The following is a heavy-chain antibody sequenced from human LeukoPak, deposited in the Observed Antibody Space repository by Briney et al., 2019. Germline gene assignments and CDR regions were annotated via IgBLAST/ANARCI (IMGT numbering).Heavy chain of an antibody. D-gene: IGHD3-10*01. CDR3: ARKRFRGVRVSDY. CDR2: IWYDGSYK. CDR1: GFIFNNYD. V-gene: IGHV3-33*01. Sequence: GGSLRLSCTASGFIFNNYDMHWVRQAPGKGLEWVAVIWYDGSYKYYADSVKGRFTISRDNSKNTLYLQMNSLRAEDTAVYYCARKRFRGVRVSDYWGQGTLVTVSS. J-gene: IGHJ4*02.